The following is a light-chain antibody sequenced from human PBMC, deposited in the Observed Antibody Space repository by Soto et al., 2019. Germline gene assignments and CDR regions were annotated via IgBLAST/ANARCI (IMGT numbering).Light chain of an antibody. CDR3: QHYGSTPLT. J-gene: IGKJ4*01. CDR1: QSVISY. V-gene: IGKV3-20*01. Sequence: ESVLTQSPGTLSLSPGERATLSCRASQSVISYLAWYQQKPGQAPRLLIYGASSRATGIPDRFSGSGSGTDFTLTIIRLEPEDVEAYYCQHYGSTPLTFGGGNKVEIK. CDR2: GAS.